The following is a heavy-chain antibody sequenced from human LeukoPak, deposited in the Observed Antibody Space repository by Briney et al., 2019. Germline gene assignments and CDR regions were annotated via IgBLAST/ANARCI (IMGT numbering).Heavy chain of an antibody. CDR2: IRTKGYGGTT. J-gene: IGHJ5*02. CDR3: SREVLPAMHWFDP. D-gene: IGHD1-14*01. V-gene: IGHV3-49*04. Sequence: QTGGSLRLSCTASGFTFADSAMSWVRQAPGQGLEWVGFIRTKGYGGTTEYAASVKGRFTISRDDSKSIAYLQMNSLEMEDTGVYYCSREVLPAMHWFDPWGQGTLVTVSS. CDR1: GFTFADSA.